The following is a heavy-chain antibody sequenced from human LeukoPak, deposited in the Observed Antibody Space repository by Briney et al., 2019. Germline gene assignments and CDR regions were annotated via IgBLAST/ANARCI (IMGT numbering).Heavy chain of an antibody. CDR1: GFIFRNAR. J-gene: IGHJ4*02. Sequence: GGSLRLSCAASGFIFRNARMSWVRQAPGKGLEWVGRIKSKADGGTTDYAAPVKGRFTISRDDSKTTLYLQMNSLKTEDTAVYYCTTDDIPRSDYWGQGTLVTVSS. CDR2: IKSKADGGTT. CDR3: TTDDIPRSDY. D-gene: IGHD2-2*02. V-gene: IGHV3-15*01.